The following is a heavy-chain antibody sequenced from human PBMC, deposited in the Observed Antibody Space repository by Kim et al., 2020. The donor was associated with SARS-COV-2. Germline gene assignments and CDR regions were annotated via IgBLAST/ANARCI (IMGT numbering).Heavy chain of an antibody. CDR1: GGSISSYY. V-gene: IGHV4-59*01. J-gene: IGHJ3*02. CDR3: ARATGDWAAFDI. CDR2: IYYSGST. D-gene: IGHD2-21*02. Sequence: SETLSLTCTVSGGSISSYYWSWIRQPPGKGLEWIGYIYYSGSTNYNPSLKSRVTISVDTSKNPFSLKLSSVTAADTAVYYWARATGDWAAFDIWGQGTMVTVSS.